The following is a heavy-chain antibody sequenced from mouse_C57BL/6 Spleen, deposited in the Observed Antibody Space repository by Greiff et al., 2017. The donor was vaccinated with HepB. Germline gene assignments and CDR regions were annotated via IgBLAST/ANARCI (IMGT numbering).Heavy chain of an antibody. CDR2: INPSSGYT. D-gene: IGHD1-1*01. CDR1: GYTFTSYW. CDR3: ARTPYSSSSLGYFDV. J-gene: IGHJ1*03. Sequence: VQLQQSGAELAKPGASVKLSCKASGYTFTSYWMHWVKQRPGQGLEWIGYINPSSGYTNYNQKFKDKATLTADKSSSTAYMQLSSLTYEDSAVYYCARTPYSSSSLGYFDVWGTGTTVTVSS. V-gene: IGHV1-7*01.